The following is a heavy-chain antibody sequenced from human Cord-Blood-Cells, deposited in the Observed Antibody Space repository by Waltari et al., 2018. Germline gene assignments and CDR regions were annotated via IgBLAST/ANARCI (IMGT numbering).Heavy chain of an antibody. CDR2: ISGSGGST. Sequence: EVQLLESGGDLVQPGGSLRLSCAASGFTFSSYAMSWVRQAPGKGLEWVSAISGSGGSTYYAESVKGRFTISRDNSKNTLYLQMSSLRAEDTAVYYCAGDSSSPQKGAFDIWGQGTMVTVSS. CDR1: GFTFSSYA. CDR3: AGDSSSPQKGAFDI. J-gene: IGHJ3*02. D-gene: IGHD6-6*01. V-gene: IGHV3-23*01.